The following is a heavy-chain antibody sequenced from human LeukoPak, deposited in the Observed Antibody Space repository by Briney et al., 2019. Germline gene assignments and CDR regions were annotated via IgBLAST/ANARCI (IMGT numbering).Heavy chain of an antibody. Sequence: PSETLSLTCAVSGGSISSGGYSWSWIRQPPGKGLEWIGYIYHSGITYYNPSLKSRVTISVDRSKNQFSLKLSSVTAADTAVYYCARVALPYYDSSGYYRNDAFDIWSQGTMVTVSS. CDR3: ARVALPYYDSSGYYRNDAFDI. CDR2: IYHSGIT. D-gene: IGHD3-22*01. CDR1: GGSISSGGYS. V-gene: IGHV4-30-2*01. J-gene: IGHJ3*02.